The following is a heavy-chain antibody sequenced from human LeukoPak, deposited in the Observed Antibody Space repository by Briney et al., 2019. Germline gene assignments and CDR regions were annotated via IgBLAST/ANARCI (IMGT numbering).Heavy chain of an antibody. D-gene: IGHD3-3*01. CDR2: ISGTGDST. CDR3: AKLYYDFWSAYHDY. J-gene: IGHJ4*02. CDR1: GFTFSSYA. V-gene: IGHV3-23*01. Sequence: PGGSLRLSCAASGFTFSSYAMSWVRQAPGKGLEWVSAISGTGDSTYYADSVKGRFTTSRDNSKNSLYLQMNSLRAEDTAVYYCAKLYYDFWSAYHDYWGQGTLVTVSS.